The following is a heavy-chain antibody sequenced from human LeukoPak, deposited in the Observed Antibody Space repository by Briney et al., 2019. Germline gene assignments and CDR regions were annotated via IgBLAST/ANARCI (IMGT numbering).Heavy chain of an antibody. J-gene: IGHJ4*02. Sequence: SETLSLTCTVSGGSISSGGYYWSWIRQHPGKGLEWIGYIYYSGSTYYNPSLKSRVTISVDTSKNQFSLRLSSVTAADTAVYYCARVGDDYGGNSDDYWGQGTLVTVSS. CDR2: IYYSGST. D-gene: IGHD4-23*01. V-gene: IGHV4-31*03. CDR3: ARVGDDYGGNSDDY. CDR1: GGSISSGGYY.